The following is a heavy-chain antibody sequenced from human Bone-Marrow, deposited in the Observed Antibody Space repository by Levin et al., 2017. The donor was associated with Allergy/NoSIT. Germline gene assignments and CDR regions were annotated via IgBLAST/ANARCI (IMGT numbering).Heavy chain of an antibody. D-gene: IGHD6-19*01. CDR1: GFNFKNYA. J-gene: IGHJ4*02. CDR3: AKDSWIAVSASGYLGY. V-gene: IGHV3-23*01. Sequence: GGSLRLSCGASGFNFKNYAMSWVRQAPGKGLQWVAGISGTGGTTYYTDSVKGRFTISRDNSKNTLYLQMNSLRAEDTAVYYCAKDSWIAVSASGYLGYWGQGTLVTVSS. CDR2: ISGTGGTT.